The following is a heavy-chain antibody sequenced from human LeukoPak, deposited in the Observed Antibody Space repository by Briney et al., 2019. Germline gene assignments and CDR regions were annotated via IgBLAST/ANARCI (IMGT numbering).Heavy chain of an antibody. CDR3: AKFGAPLYFDILTGLREGYYFDY. J-gene: IGHJ4*02. Sequence: GGSLRLSCAASGFTFSSYEMNWVRQAPGKGLEWVSYISSSGSTIYYADSVKGRFTISRDNAKNSLYLQMNSLRAEDTAVYYCAKFGAPLYFDILTGLREGYYFDYWGQGTLVTVSS. CDR1: GFTFSSYE. CDR2: ISSSGSTI. D-gene: IGHD3-9*01. V-gene: IGHV3-48*03.